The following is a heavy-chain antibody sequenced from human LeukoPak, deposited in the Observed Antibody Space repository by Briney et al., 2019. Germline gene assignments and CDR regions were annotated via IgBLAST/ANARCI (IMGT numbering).Heavy chain of an antibody. V-gene: IGHV3-30-3*01. CDR3: ARGDYHDSSGYYSGDY. D-gene: IGHD3-22*01. CDR1: GFSSSSYA. J-gene: IGHJ4*02. Sequence: SLRLSCVASGFSSSSYAMRWVRQALGKGLYWVSDASYDGSNKYYADSVKGRFTISRDNSKNTLYLQMNSLRTEDTAVYYCARGDYHDSSGYYSGDYWGQGTLVTVSS. CDR2: ASYDGSNK.